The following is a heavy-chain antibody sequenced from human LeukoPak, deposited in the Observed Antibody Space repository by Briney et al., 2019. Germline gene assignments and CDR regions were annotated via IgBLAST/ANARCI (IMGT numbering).Heavy chain of an antibody. Sequence: SETLSLTCTVSGGSISSGSHYYQWIRQHPGKGLEWIGYIYYTGITSYNPSLKSRVTMSVDTSMNQVSLKVASLTAADAAVYYCAASSGVTLGRFWGQGALVTVSS. CDR3: AASSGVTLGRF. J-gene: IGHJ4*02. V-gene: IGHV4-31*03. D-gene: IGHD3-16*01. CDR1: GGSISSGSHY. CDR2: IYYTGIT.